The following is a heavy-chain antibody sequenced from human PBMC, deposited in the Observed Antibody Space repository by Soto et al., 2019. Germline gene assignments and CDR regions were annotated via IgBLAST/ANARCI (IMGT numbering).Heavy chain of an antibody. CDR3: ARTFVQVYYYYYMDV. J-gene: IGHJ6*03. CDR1: GYTFTGYD. V-gene: IGHV1-8*01. Sequence: ASVKVSCKASGYTFTGYDINWVRQATRQGLEWTGWMNPNSGNTGYAQKFQGRVTMTRNTSISTAYMELSSLRSEDTAVYYCARTFVQVYYYYYMDVWGKGTTVTVSS. D-gene: IGHD6-6*01. CDR2: MNPNSGNT.